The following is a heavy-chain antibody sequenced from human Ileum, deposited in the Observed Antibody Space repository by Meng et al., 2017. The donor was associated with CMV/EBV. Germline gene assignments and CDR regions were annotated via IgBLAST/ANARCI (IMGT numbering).Heavy chain of an antibody. CDR1: GFDFSSHA. V-gene: IGHV3-30*04. Sequence: GGSLRLSCAASGFDFSSHAMHWVRQAPGKGLEWMAVVSYDGTNTYHADSILGRFTVSRDNNRNTVSLQMKRVTSDDTGLYYCVRSPLSVARDFYFDHWGQGDQVNGAS. D-gene: IGHD5/OR15-5a*01. J-gene: IGHJ4*01. CDR2: VSYDGTNT. CDR3: VRSPLSVARDFYFDH.